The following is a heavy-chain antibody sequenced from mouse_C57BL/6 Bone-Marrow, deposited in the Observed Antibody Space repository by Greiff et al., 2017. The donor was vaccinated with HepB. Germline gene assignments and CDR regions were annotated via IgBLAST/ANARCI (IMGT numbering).Heavy chain of an antibody. J-gene: IGHJ3*01. Sequence: EVQGVDSGGDLVKPGGSLKLSCAASGFTFSSYGLSWVRQTPDKRLEWVATISSGGSYTYYPDSVKGRFTSSRDNAKNTLYLQMSRLKSEDTAMYYCARQRTLTVSGGQGTLVTVSA. CDR3: ARQRTLTVS. CDR1: GFTFSSYG. CDR2: ISSGGSYT. V-gene: IGHV5-6*01.